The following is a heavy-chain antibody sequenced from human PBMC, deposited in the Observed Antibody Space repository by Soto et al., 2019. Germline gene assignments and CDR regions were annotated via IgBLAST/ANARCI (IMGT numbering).Heavy chain of an antibody. CDR2: IFWNDER. V-gene: IGHV2-26*01. CDR3: ARALREELPIYYFDS. J-gene: IGHJ4*02. Sequence: ESGPTLVNPTETLTLTCTVSGFSLSKARMGVSWIRQPPGKALEWLAHIFWNDERSYNTSLKSRLTISRDTSKSQVVLTMTNVDPVDTGTYFCARALREELPIYYFDSWGQGTLVTVS. D-gene: IGHD1-7*01. CDR1: GFSLSKARMG.